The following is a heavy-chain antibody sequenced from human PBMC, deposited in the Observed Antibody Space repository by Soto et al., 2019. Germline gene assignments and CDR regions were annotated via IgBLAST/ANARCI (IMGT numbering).Heavy chain of an antibody. V-gene: IGHV3-53*01. Sequence: GGSLRLSCAASGFTFSSYAMHWVRQAPGKGLEWVAALYSGGSAYYADSLKGRFTISRDSSKNTMYLQMKSRRVDDTAVYYCASSVFYSGFLDPWGQGALVTVSS. D-gene: IGHD3-10*01. CDR2: LYSGGSA. CDR1: GFTFSSYA. CDR3: ASSVFYSGFLDP. J-gene: IGHJ5*02.